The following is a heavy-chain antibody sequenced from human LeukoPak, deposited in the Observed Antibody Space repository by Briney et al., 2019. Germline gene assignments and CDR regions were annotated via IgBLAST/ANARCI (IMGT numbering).Heavy chain of an antibody. D-gene: IGHD3-10*01. V-gene: IGHV4-34*01. J-gene: IGHJ4*02. CDR2: INHSGST. CDR1: GGSFSGYY. CDR3: ARNNYYGSGSYPH. Sequence: SETLSLTCAVYGGSFSGYYWSWIRQPPGKGLEWIGEINHSGSTNYNPSLKSRVTTSVDTSKNQFSLKLSSVTAADTAVYYCARNNYYGSGSYPHLGQGTLVTVSS.